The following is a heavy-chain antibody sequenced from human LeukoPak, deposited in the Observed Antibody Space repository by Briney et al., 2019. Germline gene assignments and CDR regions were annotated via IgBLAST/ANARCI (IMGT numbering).Heavy chain of an antibody. CDR1: GFTFSSCW. Sequence: GGSLRLSCAVSGFTFSSCWMGWVRQAPGKGLEWVANIRQDGGEKYCLDSVKGRFTISRDNAKNSLYLQMNNLRAEDTAVYYCARGPNSNWSGLDFRGQGTLLTVSS. D-gene: IGHD6-6*01. V-gene: IGHV3-7*01. J-gene: IGHJ4*02. CDR2: IRQDGGEK. CDR3: ARGPNSNWSGLDF.